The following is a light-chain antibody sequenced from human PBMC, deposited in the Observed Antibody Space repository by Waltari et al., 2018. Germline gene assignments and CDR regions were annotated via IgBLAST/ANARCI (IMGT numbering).Light chain of an antibody. V-gene: IGKV3-11*01. CDR1: QCVGRY. Sequence: VLTTFSATLSLSPAVRGTPSCRASQCVGRYLAWYQQKSGQAPRLPIYDASNRATGIPARFSGIGSGTDFTLTISSLEPEDFVVYYCQQRGDLLVTFGQGTKVEIK. CDR2: DAS. CDR3: QQRGDLLVT. J-gene: IGKJ1*01.